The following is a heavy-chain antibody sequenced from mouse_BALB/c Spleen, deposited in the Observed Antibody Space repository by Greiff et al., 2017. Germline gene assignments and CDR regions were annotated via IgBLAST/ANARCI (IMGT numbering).Heavy chain of an antibody. J-gene: IGHJ1*01. CDR2: ISSGSSTI. CDR1: GFTFSSFG. D-gene: IGHD1-1*01. CDR3: ARWHCYGSSYWYFDV. Sequence: EVMLVESGGGLVQPGGSRKLSCAASGFTFSSFGMHWVRQAPEKGLEWVAYISSGSSTIYYADTVKGRFTISRDNPKNTLFLQMTSLRSEDTAMYYCARWHCYGSSYWYFDVWGAGTTVTVSS. V-gene: IGHV5-17*02.